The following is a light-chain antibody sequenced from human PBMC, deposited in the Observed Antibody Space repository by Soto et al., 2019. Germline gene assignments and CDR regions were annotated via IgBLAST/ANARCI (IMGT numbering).Light chain of an antibody. CDR2: EGS. J-gene: IGLJ2*01. CDR1: SSDVGSYNL. V-gene: IGLV2-23*03. Sequence: QSALTQPASVSGSPGQSITISCTGTSSDVGSYNLVSWYQQHPGKAPKLMIYEGSKRPSGVSNRFSGSKSGNTASLTFSGLQAEDEADYYCCSYAGSSTFVFGGGTKVTVL. CDR3: CSYAGSSTFV.